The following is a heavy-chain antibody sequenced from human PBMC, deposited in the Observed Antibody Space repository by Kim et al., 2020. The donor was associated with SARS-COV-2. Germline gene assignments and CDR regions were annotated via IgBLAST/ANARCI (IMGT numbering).Heavy chain of an antibody. D-gene: IGHD3-10*01. CDR2: FDPEDGET. V-gene: IGHV1-24*01. CDR1: GYTLTELS. J-gene: IGHJ4*02. Sequence: ASVKVSCKVSGYTLTELSMHWVRQAPGKGLEWMGGFDPEDGETIYAQKFQGRVTMTEDTSTDTAYMELSSLRSEDTAVYYCATAAMVRGVIITYLDYWGQGTLVTVSS. CDR3: ATAAMVRGVIITYLDY.